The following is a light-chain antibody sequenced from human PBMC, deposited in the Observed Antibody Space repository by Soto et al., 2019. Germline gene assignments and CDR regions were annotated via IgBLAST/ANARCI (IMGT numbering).Light chain of an antibody. J-gene: IGKJ1*01. CDR1: QSVSSK. CDR2: GAS. CDR3: QQYNSWLWT. Sequence: EIVMTQSPATLSVSPGEGATLSCRASQSVSSKLAWYQQKPGQAPRLLIYGASTRATGIQARFSGSGSGTEFTLIISSLQSEDSAVYYCQQYNSWLWTFGQGTKVDIK. V-gene: IGKV3-15*01.